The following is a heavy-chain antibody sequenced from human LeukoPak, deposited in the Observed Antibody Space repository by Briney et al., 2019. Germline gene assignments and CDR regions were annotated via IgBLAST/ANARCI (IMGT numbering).Heavy chain of an antibody. CDR3: ARERSAAGIRWFDP. Sequence: PGGSLRLSCAASGFTFSSYDMHWVRQATGKGLEWVSAIGTAGDTYYPGPVKGRFTISRENAKNSLYLQMNSLKAEDTAVYYCARERSAAGIRWFDPWGQGTLVTVSS. CDR2: IGTAGDT. CDR1: GFTFSSYD. J-gene: IGHJ5*02. V-gene: IGHV3-13*01. D-gene: IGHD6-13*01.